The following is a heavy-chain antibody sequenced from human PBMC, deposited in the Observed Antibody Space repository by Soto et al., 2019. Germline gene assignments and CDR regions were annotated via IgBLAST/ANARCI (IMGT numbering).Heavy chain of an antibody. CDR1: GFSFRDFS. J-gene: IGHJ4*02. D-gene: IGHD4-4*01. V-gene: IGHV3-23*01. Sequence: EVQLLESGGDLVQPGGSLRLSCAASGFSFRDFSMNWFRQAPGKGLEWGSFIDLSGTTTYYRDSVKGRITMSKDKSRKKVYLQMNSLRVEDTAIYYCAKDRVPDGNYSSDYWGQGVLVTVSS. CDR3: AKDRVPDGNYSSDY. CDR2: IDLSGTTT.